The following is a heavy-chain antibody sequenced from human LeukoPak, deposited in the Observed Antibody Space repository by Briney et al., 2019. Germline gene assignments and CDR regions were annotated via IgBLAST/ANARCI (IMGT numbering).Heavy chain of an antibody. CDR1: GGTFSSYA. Sequence: ASVKVSCKASGGTFSSYAFSWVRQAPGQGLEWMGRIIPILGIANYAQKFQGRVAITADKSTSTAYMELSSLRSEDTAVYYCATSFSSGWYVNGMDVWGQGTTVTVSS. D-gene: IGHD6-19*01. J-gene: IGHJ6*02. CDR2: IIPILGIA. CDR3: ATSFSSGWYVNGMDV. V-gene: IGHV1-69*04.